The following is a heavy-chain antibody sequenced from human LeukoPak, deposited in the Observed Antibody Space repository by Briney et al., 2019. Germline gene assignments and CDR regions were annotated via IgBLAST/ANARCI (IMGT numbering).Heavy chain of an antibody. Sequence: GGSLRLSCAASGFTFSSYGMHWVRQAPGKGLEWVAVIWYDGSNKYYADSVKGRFTISRDNSKNTLYLQMNSLRAEDTAVYYCARARGLRYFDWLLGYWGQGTLVTVSS. V-gene: IGHV3-33*01. CDR2: IWYDGSNK. CDR1: GFTFSSYG. CDR3: ARARGLRYFDWLLGY. D-gene: IGHD3-9*01. J-gene: IGHJ4*02.